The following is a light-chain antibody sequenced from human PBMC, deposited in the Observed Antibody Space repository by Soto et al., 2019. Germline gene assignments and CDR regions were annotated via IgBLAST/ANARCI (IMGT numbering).Light chain of an antibody. Sequence: SVLTQPPSASGSPGQSVTISCTGTSRDVGGYNYVSWYQQHPGKAPKLMIYEVSERPSGVPDRFSGSKSSNTASLTVSGLQAEDEADYYCSSYAGSNNFVFGTGTKVTV. CDR3: SSYAGSNNFV. V-gene: IGLV2-8*01. J-gene: IGLJ1*01. CDR1: SRDVGGYNY. CDR2: EVS.